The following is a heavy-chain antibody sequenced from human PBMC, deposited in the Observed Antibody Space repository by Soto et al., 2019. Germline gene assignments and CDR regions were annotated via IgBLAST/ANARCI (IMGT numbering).Heavy chain of an antibody. CDR2: ISSSGSTI. V-gene: IGHV3-11*01. CDR3: ARVPRRRYCSGGSCSYYYYMDV. D-gene: IGHD2-15*01. J-gene: IGHJ6*03. Sequence: GGSLRLSCAASGFTFSDYYMSWIRQAPGKGLEWVSYISSSGSTIYYADSVKGRFTISRDNAKNSLYLQMNSLRAEDTAVYYCARVPRRRYCSGGSCSYYYYMDVWGKGTTVTVSS. CDR1: GFTFSDYY.